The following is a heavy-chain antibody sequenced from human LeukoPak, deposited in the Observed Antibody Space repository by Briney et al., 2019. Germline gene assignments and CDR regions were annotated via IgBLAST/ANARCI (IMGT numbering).Heavy chain of an antibody. CDR3: ARAYYYDSSGYYFFDY. V-gene: IGHV4-4*07. D-gene: IGHD3-22*01. Sequence: PSETLSLTCTVSGGSISSYYWSWIRQPAGKGLEWIGRIYTSGSTNYNPPLKSRVTISVDKSKNRFSLKLSSVTAADTAVYYCARAYYYDSSGYYFFDYWGQGTLVTVSS. CDR2: IYTSGST. CDR1: GGSISSYY. J-gene: IGHJ4*02.